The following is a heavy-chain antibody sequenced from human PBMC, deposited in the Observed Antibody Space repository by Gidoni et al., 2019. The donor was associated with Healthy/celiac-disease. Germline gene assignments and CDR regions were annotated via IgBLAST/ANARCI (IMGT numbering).Heavy chain of an antibody. Sequence: EVQLLESGGGLVQPGGSLRLSCAASGFTFSSYAMSWVRPAPGKGLEWVSAISGSGGSTYYADSVKGRFTISRDNSKNTLYLQMNSLRAEDTAVYYCAKDRVGAPVWYYYYMDVWGKGTTVTVSS. CDR1: GFTFSSYA. CDR3: AKDRVGAPVWYYYYMDV. D-gene: IGHD1-26*01. V-gene: IGHV3-23*01. J-gene: IGHJ6*03. CDR2: ISGSGGST.